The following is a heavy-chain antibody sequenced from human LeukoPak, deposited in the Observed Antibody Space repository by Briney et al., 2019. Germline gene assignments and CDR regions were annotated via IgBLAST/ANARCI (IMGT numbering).Heavy chain of an antibody. V-gene: IGHV6-1*01. J-gene: IGHJ5*02. CDR2: TYYRSKWYN. CDR1: GDSVSSNSAA. Sequence: SQTLSLTCAISGDSVSSNSAAWNWLRQSPSRGLEWLGRTYYRSKWYNDYAVSVKSRITINPDTSKDQFSLQVNSVTPEDKAVYYCAREFGSGSYWFDPWGQGTLVTVSS. CDR3: AREFGSGSYWFDP. D-gene: IGHD3-10*01.